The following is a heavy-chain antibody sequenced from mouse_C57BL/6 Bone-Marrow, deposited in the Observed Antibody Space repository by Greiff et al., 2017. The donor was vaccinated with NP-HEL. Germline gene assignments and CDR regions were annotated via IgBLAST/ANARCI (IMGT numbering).Heavy chain of an antibody. CDR3: ATEYYGSSYWYIDV. D-gene: IGHD1-1*01. CDR1: GYTFTDYY. CDR2: INPYNGGT. Sequence: VQLQQSGPVLVKPGASVKMSCKASGYTFTDYYMNWVKQSHGKSLEWIGVINPYNGGTSYNQKFKGKATLPVDKSSSTAYMELNSLTSEDSAVYVCATEYYGSSYWYIDVRGTGTTVTVSS. V-gene: IGHV1-19*01. J-gene: IGHJ1*03.